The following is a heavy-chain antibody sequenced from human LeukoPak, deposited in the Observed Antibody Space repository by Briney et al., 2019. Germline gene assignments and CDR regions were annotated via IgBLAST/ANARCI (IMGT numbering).Heavy chain of an antibody. CDR1: GYXFTGYY. Sequence: ASVKVSCKASGYXFTGYYIHWVRQAPGQGLEWMGWINPNSGASNYAQKFQGRVTMTRDTSISTAYMELSRLRTDDTAVYYCARFLGGYCSSSSCHNFDFWGQGTLVTVSS. CDR2: INPNSGAS. J-gene: IGHJ4*02. V-gene: IGHV1-2*02. D-gene: IGHD2-2*02. CDR3: ARFLGGYCSSSSCHNFDF.